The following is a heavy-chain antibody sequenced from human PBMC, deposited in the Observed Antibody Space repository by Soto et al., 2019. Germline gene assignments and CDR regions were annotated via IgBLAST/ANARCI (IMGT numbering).Heavy chain of an antibody. Sequence: QMQLVESGGGVVQPGRSLRLSCAASGFSFRNYNLHWVRQAPGKGLEWVAVVSHDGVNKHYAESVKGRLSISRDSSRDTLYLQRNSLRPEDTAVYYCVRETQIVMVVVPTPGSPGAFDMWGKGTIVTVSS. D-gene: IGHD2-15*01. CDR3: VRETQIVMVVVPTPGSPGAFDM. V-gene: IGHV3-30-3*01. J-gene: IGHJ3*02. CDR2: VSHDGVNK. CDR1: GFSFRNYN.